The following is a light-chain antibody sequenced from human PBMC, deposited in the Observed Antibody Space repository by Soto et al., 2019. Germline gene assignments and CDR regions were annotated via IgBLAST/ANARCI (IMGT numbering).Light chain of an antibody. Sequence: DIQMTQSPSTLSASVGDRVTITCRASQSISSWLAWYRQKPGKAPKLLIYDASSLESGVPSRFSGSGSGTEFTLTISSLQPDDFATYYCRQYNSYSWTFGEGTEVEIK. CDR2: DAS. V-gene: IGKV1-5*01. CDR1: QSISSW. J-gene: IGKJ1*01. CDR3: RQYNSYSWT.